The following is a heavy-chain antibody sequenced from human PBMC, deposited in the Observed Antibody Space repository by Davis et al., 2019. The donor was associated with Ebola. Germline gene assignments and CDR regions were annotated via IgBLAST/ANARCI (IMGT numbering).Heavy chain of an antibody. Sequence: GGSLRLSCAASGFTFSSYEMNWVRQAPGKGLEWVSYISSSGSTIYYADSVKGRFTISRDNAKNSLYLQMNSLRDEDTAVYYCARDMTWVWLLSPYGMDVWGQGTTVTVSS. CDR3: ARDMTWVWLLSPYGMDV. CDR2: ISSSGSTI. CDR1: GFTFSSYE. D-gene: IGHD3-22*01. V-gene: IGHV3-48*03. J-gene: IGHJ6*02.